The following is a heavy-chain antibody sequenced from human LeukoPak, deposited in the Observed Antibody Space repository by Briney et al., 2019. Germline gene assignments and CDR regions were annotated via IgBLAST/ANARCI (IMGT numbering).Heavy chain of an antibody. CDR1: GFTFSSYW. CDR2: ISGDGSST. Sequence: GGSLRLSCAASGFTFSSYWMHWVRQAPGKGLVWVSYISGDGSSTTYADSVKGRFTISRDNARNTLDLQMNSLRAEDTAVYYCARGGWGTAIDYWAQGTLVTVSS. CDR3: ARGGWGTAIDY. J-gene: IGHJ4*02. V-gene: IGHV3-74*01. D-gene: IGHD1-7*01.